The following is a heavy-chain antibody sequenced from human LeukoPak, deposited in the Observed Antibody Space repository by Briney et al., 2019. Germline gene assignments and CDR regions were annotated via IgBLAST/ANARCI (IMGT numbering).Heavy chain of an antibody. CDR1: GFTFSSYA. Sequence: GGSLRLSCAASGFTFSSYAMSWVRQAPGKGLEWVSAISGSGGSTYYADSVNGRFTISRDNSENTLYLQMNGLTAEDTAMYYCARDSYQDYYGRFDPWGQGTLVIVSS. CDR2: ISGSGGST. CDR3: ARDSYQDYYGRFDP. V-gene: IGHV3-23*01. D-gene: IGHD3-10*01. J-gene: IGHJ5*02.